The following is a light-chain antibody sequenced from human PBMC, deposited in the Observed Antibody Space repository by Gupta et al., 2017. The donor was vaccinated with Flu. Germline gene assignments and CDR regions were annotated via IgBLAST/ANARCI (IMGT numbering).Light chain of an antibody. CDR3: QQYYSTPLT. J-gene: IGKJ4*01. CDR2: WAS. V-gene: IGKV4-1*01. Sequence: SLGERTTINCKSSQSVLYSSNNKNYLAWYQQKPGQPPKLLIYWASTRESGVPDRFSGSGSGTDFTLTISSLQAEDVAVYYCQQYYSTPLTFGGGTKVEIK. CDR1: QSVLYSSNNKNY.